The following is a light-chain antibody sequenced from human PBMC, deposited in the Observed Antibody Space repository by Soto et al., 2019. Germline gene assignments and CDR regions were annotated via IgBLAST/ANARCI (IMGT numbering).Light chain of an antibody. CDR3: QSYDSSQGASDV. J-gene: IGLJ1*01. CDR1: SSNIGAGYD. CDR2: GNS. V-gene: IGLV1-40*01. Sequence: QSVLTQPPSVSGAPGQRVTISCTGSSSNIGAGYDVHWYQQLPGTDPKLLIYGNSNRPAGVPDRFSGSKSGTSASLAITGLQAEDEADYYCQSYDSSQGASDVFGTGTELTVL.